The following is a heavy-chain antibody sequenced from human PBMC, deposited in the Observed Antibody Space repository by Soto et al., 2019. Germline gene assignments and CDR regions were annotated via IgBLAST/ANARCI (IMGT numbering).Heavy chain of an antibody. Sequence: SETLSLTCTVSGGSITSGDYYWSWIRQPPGKGLEWIGYIYYSGSTYYNPSLKTRLTISVDTSKNQFSLRLSSVTAADTAVYYCARDGTMVQSNWFDPWSQGTLVTVSS. CDR2: IYYSGST. CDR3: ARDGTMVQSNWFDP. J-gene: IGHJ5*02. D-gene: IGHD3-10*01. V-gene: IGHV4-30-4*01. CDR1: GGSITSGDYY.